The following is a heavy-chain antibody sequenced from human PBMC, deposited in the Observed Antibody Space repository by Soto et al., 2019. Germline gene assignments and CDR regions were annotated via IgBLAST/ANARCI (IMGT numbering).Heavy chain of an antibody. Sequence: GGSLRLSCTASGLTFSSYGMHWVRQAPGKGLEWVAVISYDGSNKYYADSVKGRFTISRDNSKNTLHLQMNSLRAEDTAVYYCAKEKYCSTTNCYGSTYYYYGMDVWGQGTNVTVSS. J-gene: IGHJ6*02. CDR2: ISYDGSNK. CDR3: AKEKYCSTTNCYGSTYYYYGMDV. D-gene: IGHD2-2*01. V-gene: IGHV3-30*18. CDR1: GLTFSSYG.